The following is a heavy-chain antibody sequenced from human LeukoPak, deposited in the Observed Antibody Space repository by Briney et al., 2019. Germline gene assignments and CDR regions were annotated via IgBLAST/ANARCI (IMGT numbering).Heavy chain of an antibody. CDR3: ARGLRYGSNYFDY. CDR2: ISAYNGNT. Sequence: ASVTVSCTSSGYTFTSYDINWVRQAPGQGVEWMGWISAYNGNTNYAQRLQGRVTMTTDTSTTTAYLELRNLRSDDTAVYFCARGLRYGSNYFDYWGQGTLVTVSS. V-gene: IGHV1-18*01. J-gene: IGHJ4*02. CDR1: GYTFTSYD. D-gene: IGHD5/OR15-5a*01.